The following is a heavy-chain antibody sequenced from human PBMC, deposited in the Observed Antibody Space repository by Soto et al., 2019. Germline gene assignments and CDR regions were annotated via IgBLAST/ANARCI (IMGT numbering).Heavy chain of an antibody. J-gene: IGHJ4*02. CDR2: MIPNSGNT. CDR1: GYTFTSYD. CDR3: SRDDSDWFFN. V-gene: IGHV1-8*01. Sequence: GASVKVSCKASGYTFTSYDINWVRQATGQGLEWMGWMIPNSGNTGYAQKFQGRLTMTRNTSISTAYLQMNSLESEDTAVYYCSRDDSDWFFNWGRGTLVTVSS. D-gene: IGHD3-9*01.